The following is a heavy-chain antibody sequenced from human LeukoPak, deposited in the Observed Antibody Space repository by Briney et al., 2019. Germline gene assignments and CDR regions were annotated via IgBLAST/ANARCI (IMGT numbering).Heavy chain of an antibody. J-gene: IGHJ4*02. CDR2: ICGSGGRT. V-gene: IGHV3-23*01. CDR1: GFTFSSYA. Sequence: GGSLRLSCAASGFTFSSYAMAWVRHAPGKGLEWVSAICGSGGRTYYADSVKGRFPISRDNSKNTLYLQMNSLGADGTAIYYCAKPIAAAGTDYWGQGTLVTVSS. D-gene: IGHD6-13*01. CDR3: AKPIAAAGTDY.